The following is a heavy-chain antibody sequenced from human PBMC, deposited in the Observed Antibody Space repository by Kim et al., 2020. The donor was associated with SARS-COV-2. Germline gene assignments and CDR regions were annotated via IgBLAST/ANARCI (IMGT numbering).Heavy chain of an antibody. CDR1: GLTFSSYW. V-gene: IGHV3-7*01. CDR3: AGLHST. J-gene: IGHJ5*02. Sequence: GGSLRLSCAASGLTFSSYWMTWVRQAPGKGLEWVANMKEDGSEKYYIDSVKGRFTISRDNAKKSLYLQMNSLRAEDTAVYYCAGLHSTWGQGTLVSVSS. D-gene: IGHD3-3*02. CDR2: MKEDGSEK.